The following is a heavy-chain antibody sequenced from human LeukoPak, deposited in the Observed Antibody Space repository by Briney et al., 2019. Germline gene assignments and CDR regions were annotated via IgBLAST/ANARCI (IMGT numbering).Heavy chain of an antibody. V-gene: IGHV3-48*03. CDR2: ITTIGTTM. Sequence: GGSLRLSCAASGFTFSHFEMNWVRQPPGKGLEWIAFITTIGTTMYYADSVKGRFAISRDSAENSLYLQMNSLKAEDTAVYYCGRFTRSGDSVYWGQGTLVTVSS. CDR1: GFTFSHFE. D-gene: IGHD7-27*01. J-gene: IGHJ4*02. CDR3: GRFTRSGDSVY.